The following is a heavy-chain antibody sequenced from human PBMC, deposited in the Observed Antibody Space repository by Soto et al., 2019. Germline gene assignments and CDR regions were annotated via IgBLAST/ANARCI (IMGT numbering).Heavy chain of an antibody. CDR2: IYSSGST. CDR1: SGSVSSGSYQ. J-gene: IGHJ4*02. Sequence: QVQLQESGPGLVKPSETLSLTCTVSSGSVSSGSYQWTWIRQPPGKGLEWIGYIYSSGSTNYNPSLKSRVTTSVDTSKNQFSLKVRYVTAADTAVYYCARLGDWHGMYWGQGTLVTVSS. CDR3: ARLGDWHGMY. V-gene: IGHV4-61*01. D-gene: IGHD1-1*01.